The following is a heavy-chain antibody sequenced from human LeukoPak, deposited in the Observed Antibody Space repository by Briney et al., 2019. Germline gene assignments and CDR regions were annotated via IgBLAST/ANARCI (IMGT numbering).Heavy chain of an antibody. V-gene: IGHV1-69*05. Sequence: SVKVSCTASGGTFRDHPVSWVRQAPGQGLEWMGGVMPLFGTTNYAQNFQGRVTITTDEPTSTVYMEVSSLTSDDTAVYYCARSKSVAYGFEYWGQGTLVIVSP. CDR1: GGTFRDHP. CDR2: VMPLFGTT. D-gene: IGHD4-17*01. CDR3: ARSKSVAYGFEY. J-gene: IGHJ4*02.